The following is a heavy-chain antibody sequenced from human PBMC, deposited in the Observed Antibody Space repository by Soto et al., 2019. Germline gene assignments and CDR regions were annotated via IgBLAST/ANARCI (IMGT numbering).Heavy chain of an antibody. CDR2: ITWNSDRV. D-gene: IGHD6-13*01. CDR3: AKGLSIAAIDY. CDR1: GFTFADYA. J-gene: IGHJ4*02. Sequence: EVHLVESGGGLVQPGKSLRLSCTGSGFTFADYALHWVRQAPGKGLEWVSGITWNSDRVDYADSVMGRFTISRDNAGNSLYLQMDSLRPEDTSLYFCAKGLSIAAIDYWGQGTLVTVSS. V-gene: IGHV3-9*01.